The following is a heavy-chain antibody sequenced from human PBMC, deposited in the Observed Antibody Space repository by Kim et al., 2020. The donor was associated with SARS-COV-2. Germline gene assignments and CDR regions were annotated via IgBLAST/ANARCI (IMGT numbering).Heavy chain of an antibody. J-gene: IGHJ5*02. CDR3: ARHVNIRYSSGWYGDLNWFDP. CDR1: GGSISSSSYY. D-gene: IGHD6-19*01. Sequence: SETLSLTCTVSGGSISSSSYYWGWIRQPPGKGLEWIGSIYYSGSTYYNPSLKSRVTISVDTSKNQFSLKLSSVTAADTAVYYCARHVNIRYSSGWYGDLNWFDPWGQGTLVTVSS. V-gene: IGHV4-39*01. CDR2: IYYSGST.